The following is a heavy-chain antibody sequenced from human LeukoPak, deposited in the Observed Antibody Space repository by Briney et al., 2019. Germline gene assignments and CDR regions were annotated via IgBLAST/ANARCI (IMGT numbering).Heavy chain of an antibody. V-gene: IGHV3-30*02. J-gene: IGHJ4*02. CDR1: GFTFSSYG. CDR3: ANSGMWRIDY. CDR2: IWYDGSNK. D-gene: IGHD6-25*01. Sequence: GGSLRLSCAASGFTFSSYGMHWVRQAPGKGLEWVAFIWYDGSNKYYADSVKGRFTISRDNSKNTLYLQMNSLRAEDTAVYYCANSGMWRIDYWGQGTLVTVSS.